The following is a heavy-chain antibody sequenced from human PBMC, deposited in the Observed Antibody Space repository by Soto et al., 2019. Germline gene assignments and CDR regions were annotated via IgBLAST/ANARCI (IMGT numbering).Heavy chain of an antibody. V-gene: IGHV2-5*01. CDR3: AHRGYGDYPRDNWFDP. CDR1: GFSLSSGGAG. CDR2: IYWNDDK. Sequence: QITLKESGPTLVKPTQTLTLTCTFSGFSLSSGGAGVGWIRQPPGKGLEWLALIYWNDDKRYNASLESRLTITKDTSKNQVVLLMTNMDPVYTATYYCAHRGYGDYPRDNWFDPWGQGTLVTVSS. D-gene: IGHD4-17*01. J-gene: IGHJ5*02.